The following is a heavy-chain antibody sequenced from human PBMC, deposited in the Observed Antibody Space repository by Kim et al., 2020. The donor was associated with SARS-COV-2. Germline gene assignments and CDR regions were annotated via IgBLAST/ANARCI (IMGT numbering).Heavy chain of an antibody. CDR2: IYGVSTT. J-gene: IGHJ4*02. CDR3: ARAVFGVVAGY. CDR1: GFDVSNSY. Sequence: GGSLRLSCAASGFDVSNSYMNWVRQAPGKGLEWVSVIYGVSTTYSADSVRGRFSISADSSKNTIFLQMNDLRGDDTAVYYCARAVFGVVAGYWGQGTLVSVSS. D-gene: IGHD3-3*01. V-gene: IGHV3-53*01.